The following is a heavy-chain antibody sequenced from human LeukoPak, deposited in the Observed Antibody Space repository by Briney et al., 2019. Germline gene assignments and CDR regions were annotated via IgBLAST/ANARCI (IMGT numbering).Heavy chain of an antibody. V-gene: IGHV1-2*02. D-gene: IGHD3-3*01. CDR3: ARFGVVTNDAFDI. Sequence: ASVKVSCKASGYTFNGYYLHWVRQAPGQGLEWMGWINPNSGVTKFAQQFQGRVTMTWDTSVSTAYMELSRLTSDDTAMYYCARFGVVTNDAFDIWGQGTMVTISS. J-gene: IGHJ3*02. CDR2: INPNSGVT. CDR1: GYTFNGYY.